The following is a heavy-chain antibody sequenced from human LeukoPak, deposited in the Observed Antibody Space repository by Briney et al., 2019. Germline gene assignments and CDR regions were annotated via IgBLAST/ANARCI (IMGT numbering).Heavy chain of an antibody. CDR1: GFTFSSYG. Sequence: PGRSLRLSCAASGFTFSSYGMHWVRQAPGKGLEWVAVIWYDGSNKYYADSVKGRFTISRDNSKNTLYLQMNGLRAEDTAVYYCARSRLTSFDYWGQGTLVAVSS. J-gene: IGHJ4*02. V-gene: IGHV3-33*01. CDR3: ARSRLTSFDY. CDR2: IWYDGSNK.